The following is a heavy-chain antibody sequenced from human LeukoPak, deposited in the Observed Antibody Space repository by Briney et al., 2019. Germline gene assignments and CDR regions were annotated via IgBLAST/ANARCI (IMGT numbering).Heavy chain of an antibody. D-gene: IGHD6-19*01. CDR3: ARVPYSSGWADY. CDR2: ISYDGSNK. CDR1: GFTFSSYA. V-gene: IGHV3-30-3*01. J-gene: IGHJ4*02. Sequence: GGSLRLSCAASGFTFSSYAMHWVRQAPGKGLEWVAVISYDGSNKYYADSVKGRFTISRDNSKNTLYLRMNSLRAEDTAVYYCARVPYSSGWADYWGQGTLVTVSS.